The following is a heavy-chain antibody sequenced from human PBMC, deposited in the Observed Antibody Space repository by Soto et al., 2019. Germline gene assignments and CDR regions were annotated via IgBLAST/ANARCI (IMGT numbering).Heavy chain of an antibody. CDR1: GLTFSSYW. CDR3: ALSHTVTTDY. D-gene: IGHD4-17*01. CDR2: IKSDGSST. V-gene: IGHV3-74*01. J-gene: IGHJ4*02. Sequence: EVQLVESGGGLVQPGGSLRLSCAASGLTFSSYWMHWVRQAPGKGLVWVSRIKSDGSSTSYADSVKGRFTISRDNAKNTRYLQMNSLRAEGTAVYYCALSHTVTTDYWGQGTLVPVSS.